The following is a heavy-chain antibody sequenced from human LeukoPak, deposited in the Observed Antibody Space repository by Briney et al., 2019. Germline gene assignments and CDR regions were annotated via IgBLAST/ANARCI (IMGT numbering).Heavy chain of an antibody. J-gene: IGHJ4*02. CDR3: AKDGVYDSSGYYTAHFDY. CDR2: ISGSGGST. D-gene: IGHD3-22*01. Sequence: TGGSLRLSCAASGFTFSSYAMSWVRQAPGKGLEWVSAISGSGGSTYYADSVKGRFTIPRDNSKNTLYLQMNSLRAEDTAVYYCAKDGVYDSSGYYTAHFDYWGQGTLVTVSS. CDR1: GFTFSSYA. V-gene: IGHV3-23*01.